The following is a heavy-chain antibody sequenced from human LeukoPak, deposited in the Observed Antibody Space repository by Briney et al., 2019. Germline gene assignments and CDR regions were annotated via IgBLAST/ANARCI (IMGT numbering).Heavy chain of an antibody. Sequence: SETLSLTCTVSGSSVNSADYYWSWIRQPPGKGLEWIGYIYYSGSTNYNPSLKSRVTISVDTSKNQFSLKLSSVTAADTTVYYCARGRYSGGYRYYFDYWGQGTLVTVSS. V-gene: IGHV4-61*08. D-gene: IGHD1-26*01. CDR2: IYYSGST. CDR1: GSSVNSADYY. J-gene: IGHJ4*02. CDR3: ARGRYSGGYRYYFDY.